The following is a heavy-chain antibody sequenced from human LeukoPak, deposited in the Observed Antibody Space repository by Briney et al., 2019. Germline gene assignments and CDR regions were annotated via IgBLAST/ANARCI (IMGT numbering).Heavy chain of an antibody. J-gene: IGHJ6*03. CDR1: GGSISSYY. CDR3: ARGYYYYFYYLDV. CDR2: IFYSGRT. V-gene: IGHV4-59*12. Sequence: SETLSLTCSVSGGSISSYYWNWIRQPPGKGLEWIGYIFYSGRTSYNPSLKSRVTFSVDTSKNQFSLKLSSVTAADTAVYYCARGYYYYFYYLDVWGNGTTVTVSS.